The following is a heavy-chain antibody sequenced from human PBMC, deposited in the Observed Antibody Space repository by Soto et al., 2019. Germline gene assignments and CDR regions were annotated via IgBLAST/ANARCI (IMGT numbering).Heavy chain of an antibody. V-gene: IGHV4-30-4*08. CDR1: GGSISSGGYY. D-gene: IGHD5-12*01. CDR3: ARARSGYDLYYYGMDG. J-gene: IGHJ6*02. Sequence: PSETLSLTCTVSGGSISSGGYYWSWIRQHPGNCLEWIGYIYYSGSTYYNPSLKSRVTISVDTSKNQFSLKLSSVTAADTAVYYCARARSGYDLYYYGMDGWGQGTTGTVSS. CDR2: IYYSGST.